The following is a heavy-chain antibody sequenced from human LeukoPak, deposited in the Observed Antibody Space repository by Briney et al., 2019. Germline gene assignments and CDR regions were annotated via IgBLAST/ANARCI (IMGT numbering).Heavy chain of an antibody. V-gene: IGHV1-46*01. CDR3: AGGKDTAMVWEIDY. CDR2: INPSGGST. Sequence: ASVKVSCKASGYIFTSYYIHWVRQPPGQGVEGMGIINPSGGSTSKAQKFQGRVTMTRDTTTSTVYMKLSSLRSEDTGVYYCAGGKDTAMVWEIDYWGQGTLVTVSS. CDR1: GYIFTSYY. D-gene: IGHD5-18*01. J-gene: IGHJ4*02.